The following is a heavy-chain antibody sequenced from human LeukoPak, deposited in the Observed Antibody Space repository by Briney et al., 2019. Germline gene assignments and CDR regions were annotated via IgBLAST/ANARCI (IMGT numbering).Heavy chain of an antibody. D-gene: IGHD6-19*01. J-gene: IGHJ4*02. CDR1: GGSISSYY. CDR3: VHGKQWLAFDS. V-gene: IGHV4-4*09. Sequence: SETLSLTCNVSGGSISSYYWSWIRQPPGMGLQWIGNTYNSGITNYHPSLNGRVTISVDTSKNHFSLKLTSVTAADTAVYYCVHGKQWLAFDSWGQGILVTVSS. CDR2: TYNSGIT.